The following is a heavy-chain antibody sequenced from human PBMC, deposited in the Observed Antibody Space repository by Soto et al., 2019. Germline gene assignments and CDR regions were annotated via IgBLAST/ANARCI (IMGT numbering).Heavy chain of an antibody. CDR3: ARGSSGVPVDAFDI. CDR2: IYYSGST. J-gene: IGHJ3*02. CDR1: GGSISSGGYY. V-gene: IGHV4-31*03. Sequence: QVQLQESGPGLVKPSQTLSLTCTVSGGSISSGGYYWSWIRQHPGKGLEWIGYIYYSGSTYYNPSLKSRVTISVDTSKNQFSVKLSSVTAADTAVYYCARGSSGVPVDAFDIWGQGTMVTVSS. D-gene: IGHD3-10*01.